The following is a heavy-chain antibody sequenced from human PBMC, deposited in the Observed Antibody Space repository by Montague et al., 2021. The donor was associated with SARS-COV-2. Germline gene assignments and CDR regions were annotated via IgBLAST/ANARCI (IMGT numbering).Heavy chain of an antibody. CDR2: INHRGST. D-gene: IGHD3-22*01. V-gene: IGHV4-34*01. CDR3: ARVDYYDGSGYFDY. Sequence: SETLSLTCSVPGASFSGHYWNWIRQPPGKGLEWIGEINHRGSTNYNPSLKSRVTISVDTSRNQFSLRLTAVTAADTAVYYCARVDYYDGSGYFDYWGQGNLVTVSS. CDR1: GASFSGHY. J-gene: IGHJ4*02.